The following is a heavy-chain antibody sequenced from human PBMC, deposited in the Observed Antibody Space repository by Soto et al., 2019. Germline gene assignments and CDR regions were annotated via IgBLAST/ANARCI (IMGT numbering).Heavy chain of an antibody. V-gene: IGHV1-18*01. CDR3: AAEEPGATGAFFTS. Sequence: QVQLVQSGAEVKKPGASVKVSCKASGYTFTSYGISWVRQAPGQGLEWMGWISAYNGNTNYAQKLQGRVTMTTDTSTSTADMELRSLRSDYTAVYYCAAEEPGATGAFFTSWGQGTLVTVSS. CDR2: ISAYNGNT. CDR1: GYTFTSYG. D-gene: IGHD1-26*01. J-gene: IGHJ5*02.